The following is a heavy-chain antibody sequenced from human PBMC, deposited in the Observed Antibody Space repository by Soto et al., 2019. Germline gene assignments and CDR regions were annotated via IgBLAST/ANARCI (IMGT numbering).Heavy chain of an antibody. CDR2: ISAYNGNT. D-gene: IGHD3-3*01. CDR1: GYTFTSYG. Sequence: ASVKVSCKASGYTFTSYGISWVRQAPGQGLEWMGWISAYNGNTNYAQKLQGRVTMTTDTSTSTAYMELRSLRSDDTAVYYCARSYYDFWSGYYSVFDPCGQGTLVTVSS. CDR3: ARSYYDFWSGYYSVFDP. V-gene: IGHV1-18*01. J-gene: IGHJ5*02.